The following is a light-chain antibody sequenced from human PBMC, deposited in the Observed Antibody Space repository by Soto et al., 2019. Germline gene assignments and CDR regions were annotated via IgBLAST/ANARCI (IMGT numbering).Light chain of an antibody. Sequence: DIQMTQSPSSLSASVGDRVTITCRASRSISDSLAWYQQKPGRAPNLLIFDASSLQSGVPSRFSGSGSGTDFTLTISRLEPEDFAVYYCQQYDSSPRTFGQGTKVEIK. J-gene: IGKJ1*01. CDR3: QQYDSSPRT. CDR1: RSISDS. V-gene: IGKV1-5*01. CDR2: DAS.